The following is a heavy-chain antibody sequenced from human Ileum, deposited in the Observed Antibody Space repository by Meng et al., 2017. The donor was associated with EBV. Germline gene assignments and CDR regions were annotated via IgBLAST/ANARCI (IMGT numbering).Heavy chain of an antibody. Sequence: QGQLKHLGPGLVRPSETLSLTCTVSGASVTSIGYYWSWLRQAPGKGLEWLGYVNYNGDSTYNPSLKSRVTIFIDTSKKQFYLNLTSATAADTAIYYCARDLRVGGAFDYWGQGTLVTVSS. CDR3: ARDLRVGGAFDY. D-gene: IGHD1-26*01. CDR1: GASVTSIGYY. V-gene: IGHV4-61*08. CDR2: VNYNGDS. J-gene: IGHJ4*02.